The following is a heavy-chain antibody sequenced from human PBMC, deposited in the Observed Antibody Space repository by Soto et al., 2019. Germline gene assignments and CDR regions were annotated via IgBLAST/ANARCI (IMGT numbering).Heavy chain of an antibody. V-gene: IGHV1-46*01. Sequence: GASVKVSCKASGYIFTSYYMHWVRQAPGQGLEWMGIINPSSGITTYALKFQGRVTVTRDTSTSTVYMELSSLRSEDTAVYYCARGRSLTANDYWGQGTLVTVSS. CDR2: INPSSGIT. CDR3: ARGRSLTANDY. J-gene: IGHJ4*02. D-gene: IGHD1-20*01. CDR1: GYIFTSYY.